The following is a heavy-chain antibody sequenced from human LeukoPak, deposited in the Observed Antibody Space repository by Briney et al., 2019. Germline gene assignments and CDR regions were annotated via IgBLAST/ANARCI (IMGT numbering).Heavy chain of an antibody. V-gene: IGHV3-74*01. J-gene: IGHJ6*03. CDR2: INSDGSST. CDR1: GFTFSSYW. CDR3: ARAGYYYYMDV. Sequence: GGSLRLSCAASGFTFSSYWMHWVRQAPGKGLVWVSRINSDGSSTSYADSVKGRFTISRDNAKNTLYLQMNSLRAEDTTVYYCARAGYYYYMDVWGKGTTATVSS.